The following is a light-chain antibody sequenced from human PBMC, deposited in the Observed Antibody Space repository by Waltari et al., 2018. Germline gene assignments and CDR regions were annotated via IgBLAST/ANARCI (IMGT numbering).Light chain of an antibody. J-gene: IGLJ2*01. CDR1: SSNLGSNT. V-gene: IGLV1-44*01. CDR3: AAWDDSLNAV. CDR2: SNN. Sequence: QSVLTQPPSASGTPGQRVTISCSGSSSNLGSNTVNWYQHLPGTAPKLLIYSNNQRPSGVPDPFSGSKSGTSASLAISGLQSEDEADYYCAAWDDSLNAVFGGGTKLTVL.